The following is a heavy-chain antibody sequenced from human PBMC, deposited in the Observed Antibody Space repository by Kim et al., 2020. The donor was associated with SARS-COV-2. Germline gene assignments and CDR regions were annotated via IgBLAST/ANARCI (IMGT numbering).Heavy chain of an antibody. CDR2: IYYSGST. CDR3: ARGNPLYYDFWSGPNSGYFDY. CDR1: GGSISSGGYY. J-gene: IGHJ4*02. Sequence: SETLSLTCTVSGGSISSGGYYWSWIRQHPGKGLEWIGYIYYSGSTYYNPSLKSRVTISVDTSKNQFSLKLSSVTAADTAVYYCARGNPLYYDFWSGPNSGYFDYWGQGTLVTVSS. D-gene: IGHD3-3*01. V-gene: IGHV4-31*03.